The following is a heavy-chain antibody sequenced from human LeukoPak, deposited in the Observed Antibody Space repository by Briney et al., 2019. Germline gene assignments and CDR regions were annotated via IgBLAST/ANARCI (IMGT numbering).Heavy chain of an antibody. Sequence: ASVKVSCKASGGTFISYAISWVRQAPGQGLEWMGRIIPILGIANYAQKFQGRVTITADKSTSTAYMELSSLRSEDTAVYYCATAYYYDSSGYYKAEYFQHWGQGTLVTVSS. D-gene: IGHD3-22*01. J-gene: IGHJ1*01. CDR3: ATAYYYDSSGYYKAEYFQH. CDR2: IIPILGIA. V-gene: IGHV1-69*04. CDR1: GGTFISYA.